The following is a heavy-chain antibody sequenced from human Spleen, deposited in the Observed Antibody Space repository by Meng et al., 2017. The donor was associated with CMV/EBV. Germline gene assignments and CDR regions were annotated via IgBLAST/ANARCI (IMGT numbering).Heavy chain of an antibody. CDR2: ISGGSLYM. J-gene: IGHJ5*02. CDR3: ARGLRVVVVPAASLEGWFDP. V-gene: IGHV3-21*04. CDR1: GFTFRSYS. Sequence: GESLKISCAATGFTFRSYSMNWVRQAPGKGLEWVSFISGGSLYMDYADSVKGRFTISRDNADNLIFLQMNSLRAEDTAVYYCARGLRVVVVPAASLEGWFDPWGQGTLVTVSS. D-gene: IGHD2-2*01.